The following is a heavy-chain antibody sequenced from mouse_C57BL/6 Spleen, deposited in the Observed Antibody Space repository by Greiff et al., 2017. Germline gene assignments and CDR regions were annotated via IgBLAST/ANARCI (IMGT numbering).Heavy chain of an antibody. CDR2: IYPGDGDT. Sequence: QVQLQQSGAELVKPGASVKIPCKASGYAFSSYWMNWVKQRPGKGLEWVGQIYPGDGDTNYNGKFKGKATLTADKSSSTAYMQLSSLTSEDSAVYFCAGSYYGSSYRDYWGQGTTLTVSS. D-gene: IGHD1-1*01. V-gene: IGHV1-80*01. CDR3: AGSYYGSSYRDY. CDR1: GYAFSSYW. J-gene: IGHJ2*01.